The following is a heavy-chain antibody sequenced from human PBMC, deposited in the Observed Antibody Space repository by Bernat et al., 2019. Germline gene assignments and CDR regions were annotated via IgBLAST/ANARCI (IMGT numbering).Heavy chain of an antibody. CDR2: ISSSSSTI. D-gene: IGHD1-26*01. V-gene: IGHV3-48*02. Sequence: EVQLVESGGGLVQPGGSLRLSCAASGFTFSSSSMNWVRQAPGRGLEWVSYISSSSSTIYYADSVKGRFTISRDNAKNSLYLQMNSLRDEDTAVYYCAKDQKWDVPHYFDSWGQGTLVTVSS. CDR1: GFTFSSSS. CDR3: AKDQKWDVPHYFDS. J-gene: IGHJ4*02.